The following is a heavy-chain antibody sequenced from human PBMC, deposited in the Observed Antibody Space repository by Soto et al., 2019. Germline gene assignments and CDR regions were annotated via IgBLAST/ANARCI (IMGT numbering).Heavy chain of an antibody. CDR3: ARGYTDFVD. Sequence: PSETLSLTCTVSGGSVSSGSYYWSWIRQPPGKGLECVGYIYYSGSTNYNPSLKSRVTISVDTSKNQFSLKLSSVTAADTAVYYCARGYTDFVDWGQGTLVTVSS. V-gene: IGHV4-61*01. J-gene: IGHJ4*02. CDR2: IYYSGST. CDR1: GGSVSSGSYY. D-gene: IGHD3-16*02.